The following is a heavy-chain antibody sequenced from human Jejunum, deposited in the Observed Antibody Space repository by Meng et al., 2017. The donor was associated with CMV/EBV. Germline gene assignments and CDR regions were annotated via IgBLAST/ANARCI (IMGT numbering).Heavy chain of an antibody. CDR2: IGNSGTAT. V-gene: IGHV3-23*01. Sequence: ASGFTFSNYGMHWVRQAPGKGLEWVSTIGNSGTATYYADSVKGRFTISRDNSKSTLYLQMNSLRADDTAVYYCARSPIAVAGAEGYWGQGALVTVSS. J-gene: IGHJ4*02. CDR1: GFTFSNYG. CDR3: ARSPIAVAGAEGY. D-gene: IGHD6-19*01.